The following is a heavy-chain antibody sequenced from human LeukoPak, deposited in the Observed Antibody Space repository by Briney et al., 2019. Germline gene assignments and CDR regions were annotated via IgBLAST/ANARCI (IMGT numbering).Heavy chain of an antibody. CDR3: AHVAVAGELQRERSDY. CDR2: ISYDGSNK. J-gene: IGHJ4*02. Sequence: PGRSLRLSCAASGFTFSSYGMHWVRQAPGKGLEWVAVISYDGSNKYYADSVKGRFTISRDNSKNTLYLQMNSLRAEDTAVYYCAHVAVAGELQRERSDYWGQGTLVTVSS. V-gene: IGHV3-30*03. CDR1: GFTFSSYG. D-gene: IGHD6-19*01.